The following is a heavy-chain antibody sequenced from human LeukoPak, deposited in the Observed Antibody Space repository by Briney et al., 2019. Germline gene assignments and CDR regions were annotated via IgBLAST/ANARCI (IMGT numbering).Heavy chain of an antibody. CDR2: IYHSGST. CDR3: AGSRGSSGYYARRALFDY. V-gene: IGHV4-30-2*01. CDR1: GGSISSGGYS. D-gene: IGHD3-22*01. J-gene: IGHJ4*02. Sequence: SETLSLTCAVSGGSISSGGYSWSWIRQPPGKGLEWIGYIYHSGSTYYNPSLKSRVTISVDTSKNQFSLKLSSVTAADTAVYYCAGSRGSSGYYARRALFDYWGQGTLVTVSS.